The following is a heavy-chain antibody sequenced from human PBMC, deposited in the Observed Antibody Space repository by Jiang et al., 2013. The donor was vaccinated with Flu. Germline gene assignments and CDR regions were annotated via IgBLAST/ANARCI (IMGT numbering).Heavy chain of an antibody. CDR2: IYYSGST. CDR3: ARDNSNYDFVRDDAFDI. V-gene: IGHV4-59*01. CDR1: GGSISSYY. Sequence: GSGLVKPSETLSLTCTVSGGSISSYYRSWIRQPPGKGLEWIGYIYYSGSTNYNPSLKSRVTISVDTSKNQFSLKLSSVTAADTAVYYCARDNSNYDFVRDDAFDIWGQGTMVTVSS. J-gene: IGHJ3*02. D-gene: IGHD4-11*01.